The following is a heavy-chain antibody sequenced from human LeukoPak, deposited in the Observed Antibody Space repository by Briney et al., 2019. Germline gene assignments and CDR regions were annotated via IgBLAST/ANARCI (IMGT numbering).Heavy chain of an antibody. CDR1: GDSVSGHY. CDR2: VSYSGGT. CDR3: ARAPMAITTSAFPDAFDF. Sequence: PSETLSLTCTVSGDSVSGHYWNWIRQTPGKGLEWIGYVSYSGGTNYNPSLKRRVSISLDTSKNQFSLKLSSPAAADPAVYYCARAPMAITTSAFPDAFDFWGQGTMVTVSS. V-gene: IGHV4-59*02. D-gene: IGHD5-12*01. J-gene: IGHJ3*01.